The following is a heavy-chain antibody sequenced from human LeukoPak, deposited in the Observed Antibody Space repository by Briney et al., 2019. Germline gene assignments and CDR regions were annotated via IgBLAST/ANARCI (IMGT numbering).Heavy chain of an antibody. CDR2: IYYSGST. J-gene: IGHJ4*02. CDR3: ARARESIFGVVPFDY. Sequence: SETLSLXCTVSGGSISSYYWSWIRQPPGEGLEWIGYIYYSGSTTYNPSLKSRVTISVDTSKNQFSLKLSSVTAADTAVYYCARARESIFGVVPFDYWGQGTLVTVSS. V-gene: IGHV4-59*01. CDR1: GGSISSYY. D-gene: IGHD3-3*01.